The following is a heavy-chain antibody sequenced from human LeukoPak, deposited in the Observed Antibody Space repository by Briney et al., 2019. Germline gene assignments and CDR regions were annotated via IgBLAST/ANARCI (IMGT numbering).Heavy chain of an antibody. V-gene: IGHV1-18*01. CDR2: MNPNSGNT. D-gene: IGHD5-24*01. Sequence: ASVKVSCKASGYTFTSYDINWVRQATGQGLEWMGWMNPNSGNTNYAQKLQGRVTMTTDTSTSTAYMELRSLRSDDTAVYYCARVATSDAFDVWGQGTMVTVSS. CDR3: ARVATSDAFDV. J-gene: IGHJ3*01. CDR1: GYTFTSYD.